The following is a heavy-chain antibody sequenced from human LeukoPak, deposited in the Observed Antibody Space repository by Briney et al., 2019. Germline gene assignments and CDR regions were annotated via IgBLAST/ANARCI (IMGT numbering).Heavy chain of an antibody. CDR3: ARGRSSGLSSSIDN. Sequence: PSETLSLTCAVYGGSFRAYYWSWIRQSPGKGLEWIGEINRSGSTNYTPSLKSRVTMSLDTSKNQFSLRLKSVTAADTALYYCARGRSSGLSSSIDNWGQGTLVTVSS. D-gene: IGHD6-19*01. V-gene: IGHV4-34*01. CDR1: GGSFRAYY. J-gene: IGHJ4*02. CDR2: INRSGST.